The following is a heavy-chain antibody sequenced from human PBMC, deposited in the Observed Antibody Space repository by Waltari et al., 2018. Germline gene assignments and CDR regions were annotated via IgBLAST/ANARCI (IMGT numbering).Heavy chain of an antibody. CDR1: GGSISSYY. D-gene: IGHD6-13*01. Sequence: QVQLQESGPGLVKPSETLFLTCTVAGGSISSYYWIWIRHPPWKGLEWIGYIYYSGRTTYNPSRKTRVPISVDTSKTQFSWKLRSVTAADTAVYSCARLQPQLVPRSGYTWFAPWGQGTLVTVSS. CDR2: IYYSGRT. CDR3: ARLQPQLVPRSGYTWFAP. J-gene: IGHJ5*02. V-gene: IGHV4-59*01.